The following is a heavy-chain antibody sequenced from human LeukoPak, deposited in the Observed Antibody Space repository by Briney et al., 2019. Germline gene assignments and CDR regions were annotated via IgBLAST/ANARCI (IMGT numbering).Heavy chain of an antibody. D-gene: IGHD3-22*01. V-gene: IGHV1-58*02. CDR1: GFTFTSSA. J-gene: IGHJ4*02. Sequence: ASVKVSCKASGFTFTSSAMQWVRQARGHRLEWIGWIVVGSGNTNYAQKFQERVTITRDMSTSTAYMELSSLRSEDTAVYYCAAVYDDSSGYPVDYWGQGTLVTVSS. CDR2: IVVGSGNT. CDR3: AAVYDDSSGYPVDY.